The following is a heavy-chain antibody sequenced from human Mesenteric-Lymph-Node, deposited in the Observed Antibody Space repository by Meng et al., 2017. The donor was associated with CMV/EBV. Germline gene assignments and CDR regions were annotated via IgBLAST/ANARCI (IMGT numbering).Heavy chain of an antibody. CDR1: GYPFTSYY. Sequence: SGYPFTSYYMHWVRQAPGQGLEWMGIINPSGGSTSYAQKFQGRVTMTRDTSTSTVYMELSSLRSEDTAVYYCARDQAVVVTASTLDYWGQGTLVTVSS. D-gene: IGHD2-21*02. V-gene: IGHV1-46*01. CDR2: INPSGGST. CDR3: ARDQAVVVTASTLDY. J-gene: IGHJ4*02.